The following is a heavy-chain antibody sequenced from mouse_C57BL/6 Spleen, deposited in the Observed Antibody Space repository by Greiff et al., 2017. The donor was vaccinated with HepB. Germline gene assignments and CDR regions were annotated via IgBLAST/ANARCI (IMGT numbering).Heavy chain of an antibody. J-gene: IGHJ4*01. CDR1: GFSLTSYG. D-gene: IGHD1-1*01. CDR2: IWSGGST. V-gene: IGHV2-2*01. CDR3: ARNGGSSPRYYAMDY. Sequence: VMLVESGPGLVQPSQSLSITCTVSGFSLTSYGVHWVRQSPGKGLEWLGVIWSGGSTDYNAAFISRLSISKDNSKSQVFFKMNSLQADDTAIYYCARNGGSSPRYYAMDYWGQGTSVTVSS.